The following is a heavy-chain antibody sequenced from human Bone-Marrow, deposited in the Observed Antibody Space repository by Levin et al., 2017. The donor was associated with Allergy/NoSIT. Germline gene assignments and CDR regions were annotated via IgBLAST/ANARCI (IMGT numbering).Heavy chain of an antibody. D-gene: IGHD4-23*01. CDR3: AKNDGGNSDY. J-gene: IGHJ4*02. Sequence: QRGESLKISCAASGFSFSSYAMHWVRQAPGKGLEWVAVISYESSNKYYADSVKGRFTISRDNSKNTLYLEMNSLRPEDTAVYYCAKNDGGNSDYWGQGTLVTVSS. CDR1: GFSFSSYA. V-gene: IGHV3-30*18. CDR2: ISYESSNK.